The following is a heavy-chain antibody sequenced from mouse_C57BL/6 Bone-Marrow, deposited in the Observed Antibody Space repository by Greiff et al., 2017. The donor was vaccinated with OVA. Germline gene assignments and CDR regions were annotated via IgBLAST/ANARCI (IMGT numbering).Heavy chain of an antibody. Sequence: EVHLVESGGGLVKPGGSLKLSCAASGFTFSSYAMSWVRQTPEKRLEWVATISDGGSYTYYPDNVKGRFTISRDNAKNNLYLQMSHLKSEDTAMYYCARGRWLLFAYWGQGTLVTVSA. J-gene: IGHJ3*01. CDR1: GFTFSSYA. CDR3: ARGRWLLFAY. D-gene: IGHD2-3*01. V-gene: IGHV5-4*01. CDR2: ISDGGSYT.